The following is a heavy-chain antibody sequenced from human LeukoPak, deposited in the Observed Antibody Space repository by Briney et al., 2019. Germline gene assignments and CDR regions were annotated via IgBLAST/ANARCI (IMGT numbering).Heavy chain of an antibody. J-gene: IGHJ5*02. V-gene: IGHV4-34*01. CDR2: INHSGST. CDR3: ARTLPRFDP. CDR1: GGSFSGYY. Sequence: SETLSLICAVYGGSFSGYYWSWIRQPPGKGLEWIGEINHSGSTNYNPSLKSRVTISVDTSKNQFSLKLSSVTAADTAVYYCARTLPRFDPWGQGTLVTVSS.